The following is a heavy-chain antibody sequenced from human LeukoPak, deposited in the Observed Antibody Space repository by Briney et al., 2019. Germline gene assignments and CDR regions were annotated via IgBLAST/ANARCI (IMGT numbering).Heavy chain of an antibody. D-gene: IGHD3-22*01. Sequence: GGSLRLSCAASGFTFSSYAMSWVRQAPGKGLEWVAVISYDGSNKYYADSVKGRFTISRDNSKNTLYLQMNSLRAEDTAVYYCARDPYYYDSSGESCGDYWGQGTLVTVSS. J-gene: IGHJ4*02. CDR1: GFTFSSYA. V-gene: IGHV3-30-3*01. CDR3: ARDPYYYDSSGESCGDY. CDR2: ISYDGSNK.